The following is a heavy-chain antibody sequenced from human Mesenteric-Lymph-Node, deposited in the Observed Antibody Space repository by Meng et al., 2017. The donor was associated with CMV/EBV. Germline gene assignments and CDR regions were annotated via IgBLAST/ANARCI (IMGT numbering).Heavy chain of an antibody. Sequence: SLKISCTGSGFNFDDYGMHWVRQAPGKGLEWVSGISWNSGSITYADSVRGRFTMSRDNAKNSLYLEMNSLRVEDTALYYYVKGDYGAGLRMYYFDHWGQGTLVTVSS. J-gene: IGHJ4*02. CDR3: VKGDYGAGLRMYYFDH. V-gene: IGHV3-9*01. CDR2: ISWNSGSI. D-gene: IGHD4/OR15-4a*01. CDR1: GFNFDDYG.